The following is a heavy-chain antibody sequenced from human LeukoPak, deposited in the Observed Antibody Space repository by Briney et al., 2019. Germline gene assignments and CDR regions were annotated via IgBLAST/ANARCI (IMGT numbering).Heavy chain of an antibody. CDR1: GYSFISYW. CDR2: IYPGDSDT. Sequence: GEPLKISCKGSGYSFISYWIVWLRQMPGKDREWMGIIYPGDSDTKYSPSFQGQVTISAAKSISTAYLQWSSLKASDTAMYYCARLNEGYCSGGSCYRGLFDYWGQGTLVTVSS. CDR3: ARLNEGYCSGGSCYRGLFDY. V-gene: IGHV5-51*01. D-gene: IGHD2-15*01. J-gene: IGHJ4*02.